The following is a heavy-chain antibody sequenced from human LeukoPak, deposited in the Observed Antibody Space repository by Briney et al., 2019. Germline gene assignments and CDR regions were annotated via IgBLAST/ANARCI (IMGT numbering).Heavy chain of an antibody. CDR1: GFTFSSYA. V-gene: IGHV3-30*02. D-gene: IGHD3-22*01. CDR2: IRYDGSNK. Sequence: GGSLRLSCAASGFTFSSYAMHWVRQAPGKGLEWVAFIRYDGSNKYYADSVKGRFTISRDNSKNTLYLQMNSLRAEDTAVYYCGKDRQECGGSGYPHFVQWGQGTLVTVSS. J-gene: IGHJ4*02. CDR3: GKDRQECGGSGYPHFVQ.